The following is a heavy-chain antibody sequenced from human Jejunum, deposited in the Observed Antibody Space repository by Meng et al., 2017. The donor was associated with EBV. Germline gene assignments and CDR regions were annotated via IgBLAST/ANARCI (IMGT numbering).Heavy chain of an antibody. CDR2: INTYTGRP. CDR3: ARDVTTATFDY. D-gene: IGHD1/OR15-1a*01. CDR1: GYSFTRNA. V-gene: IGHV7-4-1*02. Sequence: QVHLVQSESELKNPGASVKVSCKASGYSFTRNAINWVRQTPGQGLEWMGWINTYTGRPAYAQGFTGRLVFSLDTSVSTAYLQISSLRSEDTAVYYCARDVTTATFDYWGQGALVTVSA. J-gene: IGHJ4*02.